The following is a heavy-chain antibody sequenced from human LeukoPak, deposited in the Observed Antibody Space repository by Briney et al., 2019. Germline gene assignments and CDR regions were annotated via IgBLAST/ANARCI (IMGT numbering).Heavy chain of an antibody. CDR3: ARELGRGDGYMDV. V-gene: IGHV4-59*11. Sequence: MSSETLSLTCTVSGGSISSHYWSWIRQPPGKGLEWIGYIYYSGSTNYNPSLKSRVTISVDTSKNQFSLKLSSVTAADTALYYCARELGRGDGYMDVWGKGTTVTVSS. D-gene: IGHD3-3*01. CDR1: GGSISSHY. CDR2: IYYSGST. J-gene: IGHJ6*03.